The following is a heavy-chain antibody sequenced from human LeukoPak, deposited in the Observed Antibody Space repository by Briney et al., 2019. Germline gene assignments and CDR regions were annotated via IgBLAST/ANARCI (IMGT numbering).Heavy chain of an antibody. CDR2: IYHSGNT. J-gene: IGHJ4*02. CDR3: ARGKQWLVHSY. CDR1: GGSISSGGYS. D-gene: IGHD6-19*01. Sequence: SQTLSLTCTVSGGSISSGGYSWSWIRQPPGKDLEWIGYIYHSGNTYYNPSLKSRVTISVDRSKNQFSLKLSSVTAADTAVYYCARGKQWLVHSYWGQGTLVTVSS. V-gene: IGHV4-30-2*01.